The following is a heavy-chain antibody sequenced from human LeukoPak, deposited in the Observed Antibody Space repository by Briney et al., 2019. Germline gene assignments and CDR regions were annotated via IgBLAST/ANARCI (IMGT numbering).Heavy chain of an antibody. CDR1: GYSIRTDYY. J-gene: IGHJ4*02. V-gene: IGHV4-38-2*02. CDR2: IHYSKMT. Sequence: SETLSLTCTVSGYSIRTDYYWGWIRQSPGKGLDWIGSIHYSKMTFYNPSLKSRVTMSLDTSKNRFSLNLSSVTAAVTAVYYCARAVGTTTGLFDYWGQGALVTVSS. CDR3: ARAVGTTTGLFDY. D-gene: IGHD1-26*01.